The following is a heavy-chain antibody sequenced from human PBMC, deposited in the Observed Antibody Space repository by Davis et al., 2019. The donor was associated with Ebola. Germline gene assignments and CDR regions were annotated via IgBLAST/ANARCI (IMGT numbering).Heavy chain of an antibody. CDR1: GFTFSSYW. CDR3: ARGQTYYDFWSGYYYYYYGMDV. V-gene: IGHV3-7*03. J-gene: IGHJ6*02. CDR2: IKQDGSEK. D-gene: IGHD3-3*01. Sequence: GGSLRLSCAASGFTFSSYWMSWVRQAPGKGLEWVANIKQDGSEKYYVDSVKGRFTISRDNAKNSLYLQMNSLRAEDTAVYYCARGQTYYDFWSGYYYYYYGMDVWGQGTTVTVSS.